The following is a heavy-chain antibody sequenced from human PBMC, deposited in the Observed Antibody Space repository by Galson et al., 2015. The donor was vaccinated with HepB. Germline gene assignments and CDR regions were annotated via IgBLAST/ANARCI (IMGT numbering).Heavy chain of an antibody. CDR1: GFRFSSYG. V-gene: IGHV3-30*18. CDR2: ISYDGSHQ. J-gene: IGHJ3*02. Sequence: SLRLSCAASGFRFSSYGMDWVRQAPGQGLEWVAVISYDGSHQYYGDSVKGRFTISRDNSKSTLFLQMNSLRAEDTAVYYCAKGDKLGWSTHDAFHIWGQGTVVTVSS. D-gene: IGHD6-19*01. CDR3: AKGDKLGWSTHDAFHI.